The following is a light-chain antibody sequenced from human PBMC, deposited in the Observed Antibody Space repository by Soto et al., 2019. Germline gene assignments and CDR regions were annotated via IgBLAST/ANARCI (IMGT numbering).Light chain of an antibody. CDR1: QSVDRNF. CDR3: HQYAHSPLT. J-gene: IGKJ4*01. CDR2: AVS. Sequence: EIVLTQAPGTLSLSPGESATLSCRDSQSVDRNFLAWFQHKPGQAPRLLIYAVSNRATGIPDRFSASGSGTDFTLTVSRLEPEDFAVYYCHQYAHSPLTFGGGTKVETK. V-gene: IGKV3-20*01.